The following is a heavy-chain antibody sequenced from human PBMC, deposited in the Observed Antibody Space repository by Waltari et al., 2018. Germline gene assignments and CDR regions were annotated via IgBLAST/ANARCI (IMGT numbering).Heavy chain of an antibody. J-gene: IGHJ6*02. D-gene: IGHD4-17*01. Sequence: EVQLVESGGGLVKPGGSLRLSCAASGFTFSSYSMNWVRQAPGKGLEWVSSISSSSSYIYYADSVKGRFTISRDNAKNSRYLQMNSLRAEDTAVYYCARKGGTTVTPDYYYYYGMDVWGQGTTVTVSS. CDR2: ISSSSSYI. CDR3: ARKGGTTVTPDYYYYYGMDV. CDR1: GFTFSSYS. V-gene: IGHV3-21*01.